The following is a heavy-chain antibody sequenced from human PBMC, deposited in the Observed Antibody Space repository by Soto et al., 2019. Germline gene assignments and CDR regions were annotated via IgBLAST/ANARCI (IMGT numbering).Heavy chain of an antibody. CDR3: ARAPYDFWSGYSIDMDV. J-gene: IGHJ6*02. V-gene: IGHV4-34*01. CDR2: INHSGST. CDR1: GGSFSGYY. Sequence: PSETLSLTCAVYGGSFSGYYWSWIRQPPGKGLEWIGEINHSGSTNYNPSLKSRVTISVDTSKNQFSLKMSSVTAADTAVYYCARAPYDFWSGYSIDMDVWGQGTPVTVSS. D-gene: IGHD3-3*01.